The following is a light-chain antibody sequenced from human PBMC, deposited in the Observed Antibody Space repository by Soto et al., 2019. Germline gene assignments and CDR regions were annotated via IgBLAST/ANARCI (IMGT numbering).Light chain of an antibody. Sequence: QSALTQPASVSGSPGQSITISCTGTSSDVGGYNYVSWYQQHPGKAPKLMIYDVSNRPAGASNRFSGSKSGNTASLTISGLQAEDEADYYCSSYTGSRTLLFGGGTKVTVL. V-gene: IGLV2-14*01. CDR2: DVS. CDR3: SSYTGSRTLL. CDR1: SSDVGGYNY. J-gene: IGLJ2*01.